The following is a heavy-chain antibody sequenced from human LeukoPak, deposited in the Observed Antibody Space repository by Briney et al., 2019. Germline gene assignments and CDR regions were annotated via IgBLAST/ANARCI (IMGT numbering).Heavy chain of an antibody. V-gene: IGHV3-48*04. CDR1: GFTFSSYS. CDR2: ISSSSSTI. Sequence: GGSLRLSCAASGFTFSSYSMNWVRQAPGKGLEWVSYISSSSSTIYYADSVKGRFTTSRDNAKNSLYLQMNSLRAEDTAVYYCARDRRSNIVVVPAATSGSRWFDPWGQGTLVTVSS. J-gene: IGHJ5*02. CDR3: ARDRRSNIVVVPAATSGSRWFDP. D-gene: IGHD2-2*01.